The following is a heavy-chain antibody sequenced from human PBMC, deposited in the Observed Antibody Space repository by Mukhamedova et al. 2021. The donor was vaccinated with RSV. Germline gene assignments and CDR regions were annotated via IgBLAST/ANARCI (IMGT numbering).Heavy chain of an antibody. CDR3: AKSASPYGNDAFDL. Sequence: AMSWVRQAPGEGLEWVSFISGGGGRAFYADSVKGRFTISRDTSKNTLYLQMNSLRAEDTAVYYCAKSASPYGNDAFDLLGQGTMVT. CDR1: A. V-gene: IGHV3-23*01. CDR2: ISGGGGRA. D-gene: IGHD3-10*01. J-gene: IGHJ3*01.